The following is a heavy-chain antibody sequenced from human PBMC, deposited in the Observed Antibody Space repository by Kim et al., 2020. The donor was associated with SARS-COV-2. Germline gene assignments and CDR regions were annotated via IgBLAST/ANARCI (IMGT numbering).Heavy chain of an antibody. CDR2: IWYDGSNK. CDR1: GFTFSSYG. V-gene: IGHV3-33*03. Sequence: GGSLRLSCAASGFTFSSYGMHWVRQAPGKGLEWVAVIWYDGSNKYYADSVKGRFTISRDNSKNTLYLQMNSLRAEDTAVYYCATGPDSSGPFDYWGQGTLVTVSS. D-gene: IGHD3-22*01. J-gene: IGHJ4*02. CDR3: ATGPDSSGPFDY.